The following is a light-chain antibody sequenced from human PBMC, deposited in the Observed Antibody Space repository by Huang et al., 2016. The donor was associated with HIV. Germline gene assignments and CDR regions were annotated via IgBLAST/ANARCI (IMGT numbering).Light chain of an antibody. J-gene: IGKJ1*01. CDR1: AGVSNN. CDR3: QHYNNWPPWT. V-gene: IGKV3D-15*01. CDR2: GAS. Sequence: IVMTQSPVTLSVSPGERATLSCRASAGVSNNLAGYQQRPGQTPRLLIHGASTRHTGGPAKFSGRGSGTEFTLTITNLQPEDSAVYYCQHYNNWPPWTFGPGTQVEI.